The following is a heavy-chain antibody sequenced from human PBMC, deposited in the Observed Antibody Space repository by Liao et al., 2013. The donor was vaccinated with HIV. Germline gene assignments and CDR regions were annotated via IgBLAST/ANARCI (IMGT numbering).Heavy chain of an antibody. J-gene: IGHJ6*03. CDR1: GGSISSHY. D-gene: IGHD2-21*02. V-gene: IGHV4-4*07. Sequence: QVQLQESGPGLVRPSETLSLTCTVSGGSISSHYWTWIRQPGGKGLEWIGRLYSSASTNYNPSLQSRVTLSVDTSRKHLSLKLSSVTVADTAVYYCAREVGPHCGGDCYSQYYYMDVWGKGTTVTVSS. CDR3: AREVGPHCGGDCYSQYYYMDV. CDR2: LYSSAST.